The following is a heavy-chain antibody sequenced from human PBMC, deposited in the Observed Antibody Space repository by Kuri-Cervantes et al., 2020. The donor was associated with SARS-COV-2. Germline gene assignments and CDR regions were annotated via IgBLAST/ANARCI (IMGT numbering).Heavy chain of an antibody. CDR1: GFSFSTYY. J-gene: IGHJ4*02. D-gene: IGHD3-10*01. CDR3: ARDKYYSSGSQLDY. Sequence: GESLKISCAVSGFSFSTYYMIWVRQAPGKGLEWVSSISSGGTYTHYADSVKGRFTISRDNAENSLYLQLNSLRAEDTAVYYCARDKYYSSGSQLDYWGQGTLVTVSS. V-gene: IGHV3-21*01. CDR2: ISSGGTYT.